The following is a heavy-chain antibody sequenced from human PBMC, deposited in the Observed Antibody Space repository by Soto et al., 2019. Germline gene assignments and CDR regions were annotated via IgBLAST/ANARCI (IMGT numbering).Heavy chain of an antibody. CDR1: GYNFAGYW. D-gene: IGHD3-3*01. CDR3: ARGGVSTRTFDY. V-gene: IGHV5-51*01. CDR2: TYPSDSDT. J-gene: IGHJ4*02. Sequence: GESLKISCKGSGYNFAGYWIAWVRQMPGKGLELMGITYPSDSDTRYRPSFQGQVTISADKSISSAYLQWSSLRASDTAMYYCARGGVSTRTFDYWGQGTPVTVSS.